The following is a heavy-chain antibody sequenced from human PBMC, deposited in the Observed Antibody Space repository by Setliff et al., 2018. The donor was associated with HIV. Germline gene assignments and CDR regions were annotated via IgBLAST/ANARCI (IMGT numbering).Heavy chain of an antibody. V-gene: IGHV4-59*11. Sequence: LSLTCTVSGGSISSHYWSWIRQPPGKGLEWIGYIYYSGSTNYNPSLKSRVTISVDTSKNQFSLKLSSVTAADTAVYYCARSYYYDSSGYPGVYFDYWGQGTLVTVSS. D-gene: IGHD3-22*01. CDR3: ARSYYYDSSGYPGVYFDY. CDR2: IYYSGST. CDR1: GGSISSHY. J-gene: IGHJ4*02.